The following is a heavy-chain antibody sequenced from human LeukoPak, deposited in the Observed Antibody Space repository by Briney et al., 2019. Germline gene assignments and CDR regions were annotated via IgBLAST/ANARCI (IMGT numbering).Heavy chain of an antibody. CDR3: AREVVVVVAEGYGMDV. V-gene: IGHV7-4-1*02. Sequence: ASVTVSCKASGYTFTSYAMNWVRQAPGQGLEWMGWINTNTGNPTYAQGFTGRFVFSLDTSVSTAYLQISSLKAEDTAVYYCAREVVVVVAEGYGMDVWGQGTTVTVSS. CDR2: INTNTGNP. D-gene: IGHD2-15*01. CDR1: GYTFTSYA. J-gene: IGHJ6*02.